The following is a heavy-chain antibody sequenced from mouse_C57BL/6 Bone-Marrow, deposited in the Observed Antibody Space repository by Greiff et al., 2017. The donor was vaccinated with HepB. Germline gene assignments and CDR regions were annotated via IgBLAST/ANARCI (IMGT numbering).Heavy chain of an antibody. CDR1: GEKLKRHW. J-gene: IGHJ2*01. D-gene: IGHD1-1*01. CDR2: IYPGSGST. V-gene: IGHV1-55*01. CDR3: ARERGLRDY. Sequence: QKKGEERGKKGEEVKREGKEEGEKLKRHWIKGVKQRPGQGLEWIGDIYPGSGSTNYNEKFKSKATLTVDTSSSTAYMQLSSLTSEDSAVYYCARERGLRDYWGQGTTLTVSS.